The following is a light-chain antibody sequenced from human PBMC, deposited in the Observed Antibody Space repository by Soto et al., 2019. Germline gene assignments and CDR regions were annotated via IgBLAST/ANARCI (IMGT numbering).Light chain of an antibody. Sequence: QSVLTQPPSASGTPGQRVTIACSGSNSNIGSNFVYWYQHLPGTAPKFLSYRNDQRTSGVPDRFSASKSGTSASLIITGLRSEDEADDYCTAWDDSLGVVFGGGTKVTVL. CDR2: RND. J-gene: IGLJ2*01. V-gene: IGLV1-47*01. CDR1: NSNIGSNF. CDR3: TAWDDSLGVV.